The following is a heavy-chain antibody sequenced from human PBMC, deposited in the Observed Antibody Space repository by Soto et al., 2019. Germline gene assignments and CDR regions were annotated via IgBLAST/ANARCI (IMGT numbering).Heavy chain of an antibody. D-gene: IGHD6-13*01. Sequence: EVQLVESGGGLVQPGGSLRLTCAASGFTFSNYWMTWVRQAPGKGLEWVANIKQDGSEKNYVDSVKGRFTISRDNAKNSVYLQMNSLRVEDTAVYYCARLTSVYSSRWYPESNWFDPWGQGTLVTVSS. CDR2: IKQDGSEK. CDR3: ARLTSVYSSRWYPESNWFDP. CDR1: GFTFSNYW. V-gene: IGHV3-7*03. J-gene: IGHJ5*02.